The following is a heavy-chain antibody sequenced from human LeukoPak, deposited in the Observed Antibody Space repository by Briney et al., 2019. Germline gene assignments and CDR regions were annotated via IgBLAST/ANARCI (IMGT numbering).Heavy chain of an antibody. Sequence: GGSLRLSCAASGNYWMHWVRQAPGKGLVWVSHINSDGSWTNYADSVKGRFTISKDNAKNTVYLQMNSLRAEDTAVYYCVSFYETYWGRGTLVTVSS. D-gene: IGHD2/OR15-2a*01. CDR3: VSFYETY. J-gene: IGHJ4*02. CDR2: INSDGSWT. CDR1: GNYW. V-gene: IGHV3-74*01.